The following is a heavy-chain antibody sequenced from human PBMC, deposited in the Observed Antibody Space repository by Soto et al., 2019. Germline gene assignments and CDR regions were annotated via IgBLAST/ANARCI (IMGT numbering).Heavy chain of an antibody. Sequence: SLRLSCAASGFTFSSYWMSWVRQAPGKGLEWVANIKQDGSEKYYVDSVKGRFTISRDNAKNSLYLQMNSLRAEDTAVYYCAKDLDSSGWDYFDYWGQGTLVTVSS. D-gene: IGHD6-19*01. CDR3: AKDLDSSGWDYFDY. CDR2: IKQDGSEK. CDR1: GFTFSSYW. V-gene: IGHV3-7*03. J-gene: IGHJ4*02.